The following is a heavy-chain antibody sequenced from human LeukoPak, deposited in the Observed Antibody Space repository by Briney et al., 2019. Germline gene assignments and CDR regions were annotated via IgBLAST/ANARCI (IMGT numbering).Heavy chain of an antibody. J-gene: IGHJ4*02. D-gene: IGHD3-22*01. CDR1: GFTFSSYG. CDR3: AKTDSSGYILDY. Sequence: GGSLRLSCAASGFTFSSYGMHWVRQAPGKGLEWVAVIWYDGSNKYYADSVKGRFTISRDNSKNTLYLQMNSLRAEDTAVYYCAKTDSSGYILDYWGQGTLVTVFS. V-gene: IGHV3-33*06. CDR2: IWYDGSNK.